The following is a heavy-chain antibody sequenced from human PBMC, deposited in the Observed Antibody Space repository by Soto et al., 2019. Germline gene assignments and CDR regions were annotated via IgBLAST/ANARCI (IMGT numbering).Heavy chain of an antibody. Sequence: QVQLQESGPGLVKPSQTLSLTCTVSGGSISSGDYYWSWIRQYPGKGLEWIGYIYYSGSTYYNPSLNGRVTISVDTSKNQFPLKLSSVTAADTAVYYCARWWSGSRQGFDPWGQGTLVTVSS. J-gene: IGHJ5*02. V-gene: IGHV4-31*03. CDR2: IYYSGST. CDR3: ARWWSGSRQGFDP. CDR1: GGSISSGDYY. D-gene: IGHD3-3*01.